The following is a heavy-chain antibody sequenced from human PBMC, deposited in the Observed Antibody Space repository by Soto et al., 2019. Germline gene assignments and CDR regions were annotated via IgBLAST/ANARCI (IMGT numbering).Heavy chain of an antibody. CDR2: ISYTGAT. CDR3: ARGGPVSVSPAWLLLGYFDY. J-gene: IGHJ4*02. D-gene: IGHD6-19*01. CDR1: GGSISRGAYF. Sequence: QVHLQESGPGQVRPSQTLSLSCSVSGGSISRGAYFWTWIRQFPGKGLEWIAYISYTGATYYNPSLKSRVTILADTSKNQFSLKLNSVISADTAVYYCARGGPVSVSPAWLLLGYFDYWGQGTLVTVSS. V-gene: IGHV4-31*03.